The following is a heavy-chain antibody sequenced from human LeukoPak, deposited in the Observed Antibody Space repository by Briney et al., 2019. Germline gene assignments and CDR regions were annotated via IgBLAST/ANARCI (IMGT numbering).Heavy chain of an antibody. CDR3: AGNSIVYSGASTVSS. CDR1: GVSINSGTYY. CDR2: IYDSGST. D-gene: IGHD1-26*01. J-gene: IGHJ4*02. V-gene: IGHV4-61*02. Sequence: NASETLSLTCSVSGVSINSGTYYWSWIRQPAGKGLEWIGRIYDSGSTNYNPSLKSRVTISVDTSKNEFSLTLSSVTAADTAVYYCAGNSIVYSGASTVSSWGQGTRVIVSS.